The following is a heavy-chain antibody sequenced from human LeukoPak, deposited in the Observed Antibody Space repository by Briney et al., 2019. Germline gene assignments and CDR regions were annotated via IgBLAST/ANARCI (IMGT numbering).Heavy chain of an antibody. Sequence: SETLSLTCAVYGGSFSSYYWSWIRQPPGKGLGWIGEINHSGSTNYSPSLKSRVTISVDTSKNQFSLKLSSVTAADTAVYYCARDYFVVVPAATLNWFDPWGQGTLVTVSS. V-gene: IGHV4-34*01. CDR2: INHSGST. CDR3: ARDYFVVVPAATLNWFDP. CDR1: GGSFSSYY. J-gene: IGHJ5*02. D-gene: IGHD2-2*01.